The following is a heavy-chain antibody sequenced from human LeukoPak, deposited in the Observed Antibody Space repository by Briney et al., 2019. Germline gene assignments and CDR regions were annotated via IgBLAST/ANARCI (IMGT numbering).Heavy chain of an antibody. Sequence: GGSLRLSCAASGFTFRSYAMTWVRQAPGKGLEWVSSIDSSGDYTFYADSVKGRFTISRDNSKDTLYLQLSGLRAEDTAIYYCGKEFSSGWFFWGQGTLVSVSS. CDR2: IDSSGDYT. CDR1: GFTFRSYA. V-gene: IGHV3-23*01. CDR3: GKEFSSGWFF. J-gene: IGHJ4*02. D-gene: IGHD6-13*01.